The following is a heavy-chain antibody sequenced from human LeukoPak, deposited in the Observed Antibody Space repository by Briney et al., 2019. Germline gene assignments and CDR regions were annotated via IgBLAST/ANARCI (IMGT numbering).Heavy chain of an antibody. D-gene: IGHD6-13*01. J-gene: IGHJ6*02. Sequence: SETLSLTCTVSGGSVSTNTYYWGWIRQPPGKGLEWIGSIYYSGSTYYNPSLKSRVTISVDTSKNQFSLKLSSVTAADTAVYYCARHGQAGYYYGMDVWGQGTTVTVSS. CDR1: GGSVSTNTYY. V-gene: IGHV4-39*01. CDR2: IYYSGST. CDR3: ARHGQAGYYYGMDV.